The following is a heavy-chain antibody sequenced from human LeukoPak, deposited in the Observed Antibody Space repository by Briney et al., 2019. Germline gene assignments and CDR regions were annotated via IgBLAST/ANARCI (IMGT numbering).Heavy chain of an antibody. D-gene: IGHD2/OR15-2a*01. V-gene: IGHV3-21*01. Sequence: PGGSLRLSCAASGFTFSGFGMNWVRQAPGRGLEWVSSINPSGSTIFYADSVKGRFTISRDNAKNSLYLQMNSLRAEDTALYFCASRIRERGFDYWGQGTLVTVSS. CDR2: INPSGSTI. CDR1: GFTFSGFG. J-gene: IGHJ4*02. CDR3: ASRIRERGFDY.